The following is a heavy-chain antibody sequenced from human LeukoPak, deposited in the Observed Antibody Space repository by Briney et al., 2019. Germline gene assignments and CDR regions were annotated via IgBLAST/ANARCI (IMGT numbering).Heavy chain of an antibody. D-gene: IGHD2-2*01. Sequence: SETLSLTCTVSGGSISSSSYYWGWIRQPPEKGLEWIASIYYSGSTYYNPSLKSRVTISVDTSKNQFSLKLSSVTAADTAVYYCARHRGLGYCSTTSCYHLDWFDPWGQGTLVTVSS. CDR2: IYYSGST. V-gene: IGHV4-39*01. CDR1: GGSISSSSYY. CDR3: ARHRGLGYCSTTSCYHLDWFDP. J-gene: IGHJ5*02.